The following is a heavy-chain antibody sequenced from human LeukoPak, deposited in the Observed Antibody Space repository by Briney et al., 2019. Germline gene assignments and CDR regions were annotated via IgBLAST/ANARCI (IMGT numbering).Heavy chain of an antibody. Sequence: PSETLSLTCAVYGGSFSGYYWSWIRQPPGRGLEWIGEINHSGSTNYNPSLKSRVTISVDTSKNQFSLKLSSVTAADTDVYYCARAAGGRQEDYWGQGTLVTVSS. D-gene: IGHD3-10*01. V-gene: IGHV4-34*01. CDR1: GGSFSGYY. J-gene: IGHJ4*02. CDR3: ARAAGGRQEDY. CDR2: INHSGST.